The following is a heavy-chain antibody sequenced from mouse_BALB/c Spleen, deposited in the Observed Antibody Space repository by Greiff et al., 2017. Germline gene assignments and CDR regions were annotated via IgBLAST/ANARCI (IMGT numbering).Heavy chain of an antibody. J-gene: IGHJ4*01. V-gene: IGHV1-69*02. CDR1: GYTFTSYW. D-gene: IGHD3-2*02. Sequence: QVQLQQPGAELVRPGASVKLSCKASGYTFTSYWINWVKQRPGQGLEWIGNIYPSDSYTNYNQKFKDKATLTVDKSSSTAYMQLSSPTSEDSAVYYGTGNSGHYYAMDYWGQGTSVTVSS. CDR2: IYPSDSYT. CDR3: TGNSGHYYAMDY.